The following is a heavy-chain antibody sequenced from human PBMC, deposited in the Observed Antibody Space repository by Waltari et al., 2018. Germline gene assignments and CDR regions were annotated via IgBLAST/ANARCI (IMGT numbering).Heavy chain of an antibody. CDR2: FDSEDGET. V-gene: IGHV1-24*01. CDR3: ATESQTGEMGAFDI. CDR1: GYTRHGLS. J-gene: IGHJ3*02. Sequence: QVKLVQSGAEVQKPRATVKVSCTVSGYTRHGLSMPWMRQAPGKGHEWMGGFDSEDGETIYAQKFQGRVTMTEDTSTDTAYMELSSLRSEDTAVYYCATESQTGEMGAFDIWGQGTMVTVSS. D-gene: IGHD7-27*01.